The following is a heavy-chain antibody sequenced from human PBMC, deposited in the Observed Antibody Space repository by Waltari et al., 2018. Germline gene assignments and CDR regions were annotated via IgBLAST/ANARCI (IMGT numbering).Heavy chain of an antibody. CDR3: ARDMRSGSYATDY. J-gene: IGHJ4*02. CDR2: IKQDGSEK. CDR1: GFTFSSYW. D-gene: IGHD1-26*01. Sequence: VQLVESGGGLVQPGGSLRLSCAASGFTFSSYWMSWVRQAPGKGLEWVANIKQDGSEKYYVDSVKGRFTISRDNAKNSLYLQMNSLRAEDTAVYYCARDMRSGSYATDYWGQGTLVTVSS. V-gene: IGHV3-7*01.